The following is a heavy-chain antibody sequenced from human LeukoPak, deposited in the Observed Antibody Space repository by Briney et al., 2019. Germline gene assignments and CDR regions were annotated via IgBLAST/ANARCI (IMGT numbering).Heavy chain of an antibody. V-gene: IGHV3-23*01. Sequence: ETLSLTCTVSGGSISSSSYYWGWIRQPPGKGLEWVSTISGSAGSTYYADFVKGLFTISRDNSRNTLYLQMNSLRADDTAVYYCARYCSGASCYLGLDYWGQGTLVTVSS. CDR2: ISGSAGST. CDR3: ARYCSGASCYLGLDY. J-gene: IGHJ4*02. D-gene: IGHD2-2*01. CDR1: GGSISSSSYY.